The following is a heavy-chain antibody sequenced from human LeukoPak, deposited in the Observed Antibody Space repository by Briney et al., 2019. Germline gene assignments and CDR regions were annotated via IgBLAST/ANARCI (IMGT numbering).Heavy chain of an antibody. CDR2: ISYDGSNK. CDR3: AKDLSGWLALNYYYGMDV. J-gene: IGHJ6*02. D-gene: IGHD6-19*01. CDR1: GFTFSSYG. V-gene: IGHV3-30*18. Sequence: GRSLRLSCAASGFTFSSYGMHWVRQAPGKGLEWVAVISYDGSNKYYADSVKGRLTISRDNSKNTLYLQMNSLRAEDTAVYYCAKDLSGWLALNYYYGMDVWGQGTTVTVSS.